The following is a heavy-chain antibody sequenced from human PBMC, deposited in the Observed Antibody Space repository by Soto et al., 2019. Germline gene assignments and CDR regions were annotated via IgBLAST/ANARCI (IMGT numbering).Heavy chain of an antibody. J-gene: IGHJ4*02. CDR2: ISNSGRIT. Sequence: QVHLEESGGGLVKPGGSLRLSCTASGFIFSDYYMSWIRQAPGKGLEWVSDISNSGRITHHADSVEGRFTISRDNAKDSLYLRMNSRRPEDSAIYYFSRDHGGGGLTLEYWGQGTLVTVSS. V-gene: IGHV3-11*01. D-gene: IGHD3-16*01. CDR1: GFIFSDYY. CDR3: SRDHGGGGLTLEY.